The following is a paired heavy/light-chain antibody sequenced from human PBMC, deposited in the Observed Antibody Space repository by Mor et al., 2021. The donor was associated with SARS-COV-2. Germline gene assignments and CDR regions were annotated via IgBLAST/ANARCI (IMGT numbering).Heavy chain of an antibody. J-gene: IGHJ3*02. CDR1: GFTFRSYA. D-gene: IGHD3-16*02. CDR2: ISYDGTTK. V-gene: IGHV3-30-3*01. Sequence: QVQLVESGGGVVQPGRSLRLSCAASGFTFRSYAMHWVRQAPGKGLEWVAVISYDGTTKYYADSVKGRFTISRDNSMDTLFLEMNSLRTEDTAVYYCARRRVTTQNIVDDAFDIWGQGTMVTVSS. CDR3: ARRRVTTQNIVDDAFDI.
Light chain of an antibody. CDR1: QGISSY. CDR2: AAS. Sequence: DIQLTQSPSFLSASVGDRVTITCRASQGISSYLAWYQQKPGKAPKLLMYAASTLQSGVPSRFSGSGSGTEFTLTISSLQPEDFATYYCQQLNGYPRTFGQGTRLEIK. V-gene: IGKV1-9*01. J-gene: IGKJ5*01. CDR3: QQLNGYPRT.